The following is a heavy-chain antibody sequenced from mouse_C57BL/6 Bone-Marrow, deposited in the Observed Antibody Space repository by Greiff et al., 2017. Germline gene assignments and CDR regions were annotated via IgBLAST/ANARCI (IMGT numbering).Heavy chain of an antibody. V-gene: IGHV14-2*01. Sequence: EVKVVESGAELVKPGASVKLSCTASGFNIKDYYMHWVKQRPEQGLEWIGRIDPEDGETKYAPKFQGKATITADTSSNTAYLQLSSLTSEDTAVYYCASALRSWFAYWGQGTLVTVSA. CDR2: IDPEDGET. J-gene: IGHJ3*01. CDR3: ASALRSWFAY. D-gene: IGHD1-1*01. CDR1: GFNIKDYY.